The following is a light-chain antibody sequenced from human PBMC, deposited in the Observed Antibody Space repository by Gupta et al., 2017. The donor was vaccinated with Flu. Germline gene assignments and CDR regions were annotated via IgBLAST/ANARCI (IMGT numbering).Light chain of an antibody. J-gene: IGLJ1*01. CDR1: SSDLGGYNY. CDR2: EVG. V-gene: IGLV2-14*01. CDR3: SSYTTSSTLV. Sequence: QSALTQPASVSGSPGQSITISCTGTSSDLGGYNYVSWYQQHPGKAPKLMIYEVGDRPSGVSNRFSGSKSGNTASLTISGLQAEDEADYYCSSYTTSSTLVFGTGTKVTVL.